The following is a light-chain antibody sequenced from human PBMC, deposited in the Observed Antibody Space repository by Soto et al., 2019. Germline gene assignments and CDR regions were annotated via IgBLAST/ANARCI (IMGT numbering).Light chain of an antibody. CDR3: PQYGRSQFT. CDR2: GAS. J-gene: IGKJ3*01. V-gene: IGKV3-20*01. Sequence: PGERATLSCRASQSVNLNYLAWYQQKPGQAPRLLIYGASSRATGIPDRFSGSGSGTEFTLTVSRLEPEDFAVYYWPQYGRSQFTFGPGTKVDIK. CDR1: QSVNLNY.